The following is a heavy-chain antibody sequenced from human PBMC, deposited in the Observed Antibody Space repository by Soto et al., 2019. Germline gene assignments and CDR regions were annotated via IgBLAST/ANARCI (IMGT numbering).Heavy chain of an antibody. CDR3: ARHVAFYDWSSTPHYMDV. V-gene: IGHV4-59*08. Sequence: SETLSLTCTVSGGSISSYYWSWIRQPPWKGLEWIGYIYYSGSTNYNPSLKSRVTISVDTSKNQFSLKLSSVTAADTAVYYCARHVAFYDWSSTPHYMDVWGKGTTGTVSS. D-gene: IGHD2-2*01. J-gene: IGHJ6*03. CDR1: GGSISSYY. CDR2: IYYSGST.